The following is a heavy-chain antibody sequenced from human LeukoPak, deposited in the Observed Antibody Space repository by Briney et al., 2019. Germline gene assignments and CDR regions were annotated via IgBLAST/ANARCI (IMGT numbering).Heavy chain of an antibody. CDR2: IIPIFGTA. CDR3: ARSRMVRGVIIGPRHLLFDY. D-gene: IGHD3-10*01. J-gene: IGHJ4*02. V-gene: IGHV1-69*06. CDR1: GGTFSSYA. Sequence: SVKVSCKASGGTFSSYAISWVRQAPGQGLEWMGGIIPIFGTANYAQKFQGRVTITADKSTSTAYMELSSLRSEDTAVYYCARSRMVRGVIIGPRHLLFDYWGQGTLVTVSS.